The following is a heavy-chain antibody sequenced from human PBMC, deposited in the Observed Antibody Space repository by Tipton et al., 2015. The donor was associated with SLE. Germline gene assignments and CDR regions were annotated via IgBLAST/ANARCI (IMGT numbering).Heavy chain of an antibody. D-gene: IGHD2-8*01. CDR2: IYNGGST. CDR3: ARTNRGCFDY. J-gene: IGHJ4*02. V-gene: IGHV4-4*07. Sequence: TLSLTCTVSGDSLIGSHWPWIRPPAGKGLEWIGRIYNGGSTNYNPSLKSRLSMSVDTSKNQMSLKLNSVTAADTAVYYCARTNRGCFDYWGQGTLVTVSS. CDR1: GDSLIGSH.